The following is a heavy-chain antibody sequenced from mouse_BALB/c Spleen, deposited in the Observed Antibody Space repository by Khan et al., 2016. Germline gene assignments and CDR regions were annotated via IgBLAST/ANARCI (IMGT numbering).Heavy chain of an antibody. D-gene: IGHD2-3*01. J-gene: IGHJ4*01. CDR1: GFSLIAYG. V-gene: IGHV2-6-7*01. Sequence: VQLQESGPGLVAPSQSLSITCTVSGFSLIAYGVNWVRQPPGKSLEWLGMIWGDGTTDYNSALKSRLNITKDNSKSQVFLKMNSLQTDDTARYYLARDRWGYYAMDYWGQGTSVTVSA. CDR3: ARDRWGYYAMDY. CDR2: IWGDGTT.